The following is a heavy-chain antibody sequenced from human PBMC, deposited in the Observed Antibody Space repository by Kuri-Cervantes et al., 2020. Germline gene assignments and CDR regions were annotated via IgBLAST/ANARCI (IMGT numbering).Heavy chain of an antibody. CDR3: ARGRRITMVRGMGENPYYYYYYMDV. CDR2: ISTYNGDT. J-gene: IGHJ6*03. Sequence: ASVKVSCKASGYTFTGYYMHWVRQAPGQGLEWMGWISTYNGDTNYAQKVQGRVTMTTDTSTSTADMELRSLRSDDTAVYYCARGRRITMVRGMGENPYYYYYYMDVWGKGTTVTVSS. CDR1: GYTFTGYY. D-gene: IGHD3-10*01. V-gene: IGHV1-18*04.